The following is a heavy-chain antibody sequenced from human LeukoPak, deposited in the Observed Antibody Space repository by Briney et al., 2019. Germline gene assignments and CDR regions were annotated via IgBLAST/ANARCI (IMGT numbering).Heavy chain of an antibody. V-gene: IGHV4-34*01. Sequence: PSETLSLTCAVYGGSFSGYYWSWIRQPPGKGLEWIGSIYYSGSTYYNPSLKSRVTISVDTSKNQFSLKLSSVTAADTAVYYCARVLYYYDSSGYYNGDAFDIWGQGTMVTVSS. CDR2: IYYSGST. CDR3: ARVLYYYDSSGYYNGDAFDI. CDR1: GGSFSGYY. J-gene: IGHJ3*02. D-gene: IGHD3-22*01.